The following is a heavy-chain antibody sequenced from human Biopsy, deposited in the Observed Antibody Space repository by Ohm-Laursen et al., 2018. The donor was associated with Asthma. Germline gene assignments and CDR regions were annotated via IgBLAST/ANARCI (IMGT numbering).Heavy chain of an antibody. J-gene: IGHJ4*02. CDR2: ISSSSSTI. D-gene: IGHD5-18*01. CDR1: GFTFSSYS. V-gene: IGHV3-48*02. CDR3: ARFKRGYSYGYAGVFDY. Sequence: SLRLSCAASGFTFSSYSMNWVRQAPEKGLEWVSYISSSSSTIYYADSVKGRFTISRVNAKNSLYLQMNSLRDEDTAVYYCARFKRGYSYGYAGVFDYWGQGTLVTVSS.